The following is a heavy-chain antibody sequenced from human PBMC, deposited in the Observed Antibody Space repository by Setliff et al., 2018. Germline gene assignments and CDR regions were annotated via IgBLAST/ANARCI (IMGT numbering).Heavy chain of an antibody. V-gene: IGHV1-18*01. Sequence: RASVKVSCKASGYSFTIYGISWVRQAPGQGLEWMGWISAYNGNTNYAQRLQGRVTMTTDTSTRTAYMELRSLRPDDTAVYYCARPRSNYNRGAFSIWGQGTMVTVSS. CDR3: ARPRSNYNRGAFSI. J-gene: IGHJ3*02. CDR2: ISAYNGNT. CDR1: GYSFTIYG. D-gene: IGHD3-10*01.